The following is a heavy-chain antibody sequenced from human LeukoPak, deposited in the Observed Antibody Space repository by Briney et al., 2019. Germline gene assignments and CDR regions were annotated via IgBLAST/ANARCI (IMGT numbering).Heavy chain of an antibody. D-gene: IGHD2-2*01. CDR1: GASISDYY. Sequence: SETLSPTCAVSGASISDYYWRWIRQPPGKGTEWIGYIYGDGTTFYNPSLKSRVTMSVDTSRNRFSLNLRSVTAADTAVHYSARTLCSRTSCYDGRGNAFDIWGQGTRVTVSA. CDR3: ARTLCSRTSCYDGRGNAFDI. CDR2: IYGDGTT. J-gene: IGHJ3*02. V-gene: IGHV4-4*09.